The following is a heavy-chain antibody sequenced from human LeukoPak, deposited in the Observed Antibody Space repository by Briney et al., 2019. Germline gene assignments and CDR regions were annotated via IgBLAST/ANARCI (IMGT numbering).Heavy chain of an antibody. J-gene: IGHJ4*02. Sequence: GGSLRLSCAASGFTFSSYGMHWVRQAPGKGLEWVAVISHDGSNKDYTDSVKGRSTISRDNSKNTLYLQMNSLRAEDTAVYYCAKDDRITVTGTPFDYWGQGTLVTVSS. CDR1: GFTFSSYG. CDR2: ISHDGSNK. V-gene: IGHV3-30*18. CDR3: AKDDRITVTGTPFDY. D-gene: IGHD6-19*01.